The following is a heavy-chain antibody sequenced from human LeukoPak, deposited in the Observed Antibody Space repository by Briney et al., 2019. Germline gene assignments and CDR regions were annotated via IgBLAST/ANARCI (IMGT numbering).Heavy chain of an antibody. D-gene: IGHD2-2*01. Sequence: GASLRLSCAASGFTFSSYAMSWVRQAPGKGLEWVSAISGSGGSTYYADSVKGRFTISRDNSKNTLYLQMNSLRAEDTAVYYCAKDFINIVVVPAATTHYYGMDVRGQGTTVTVSS. CDR3: AKDFINIVVVPAATTHYYGMDV. V-gene: IGHV3-23*01. CDR1: GFTFSSYA. CDR2: ISGSGGST. J-gene: IGHJ6*02.